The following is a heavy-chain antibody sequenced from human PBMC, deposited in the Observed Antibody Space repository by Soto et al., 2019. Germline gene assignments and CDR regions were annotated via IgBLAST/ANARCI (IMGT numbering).Heavy chain of an antibody. J-gene: IGHJ5*02. V-gene: IGHV1-69*04. CDR3: ARDSWLFGFTTLPSNLFDH. Sequence: VSCKATSGSFISYTNTCVRQAPGQALEGMGRIIRILGIEKYDQKFEGRVTITADKSTSTAYMELRSLRVEDTAVYYCARDSWLFGFTTLPSNLFDHWGQGTPVPVSP. CDR2: IIRILGIE. D-gene: IGHD3-9*01. CDR1: SGSFISYT.